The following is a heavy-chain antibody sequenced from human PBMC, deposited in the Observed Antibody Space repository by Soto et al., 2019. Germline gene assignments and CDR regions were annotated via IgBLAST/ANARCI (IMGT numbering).Heavy chain of an antibody. V-gene: IGHV5-51*01. CDR2: IYPGDSDT. CDR3: ARLFSSGLVRGVKSDYSYYYMEV. CDR1: GYRYTSYW. J-gene: IGHJ6*03. Sequence: GPAQKISGKRSGYRYTSYWIASERQKKGKGLEWMGIIYPGDSDTRYSPSFQGQVTISADKSISTAYLPWRSQTAPGTAMYYRARLFSSGLVRGVKSDYSYYYMEVWGKGTTVTVS. D-gene: IGHD3-10*01.